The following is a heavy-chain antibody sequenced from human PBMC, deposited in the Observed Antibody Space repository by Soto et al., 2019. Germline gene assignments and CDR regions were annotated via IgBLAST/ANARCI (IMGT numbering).Heavy chain of an antibody. CDR3: ARRSAPGEPDY. CDR1: GGSIYDSSYF. Sequence: QLQLQESGPGLVKPSETLSLTCTVSGGSIYDSSYFWGWIRQPPGKGLEWIGSIYYTGSTYYNPPLKSRVTISADTSKNQFSLRLTSVTAADTAVYYCARRSAPGEPDYWGQGTLVTVSS. CDR2: IYYTGST. V-gene: IGHV4-39*01. J-gene: IGHJ4*02.